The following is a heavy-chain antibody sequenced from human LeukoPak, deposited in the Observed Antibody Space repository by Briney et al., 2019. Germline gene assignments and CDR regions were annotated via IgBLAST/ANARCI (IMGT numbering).Heavy chain of an antibody. D-gene: IGHD3-10*01. J-gene: IGHJ4*02. CDR2: IYTNGST. V-gene: IGHV4-4*09. Sequence: SETLSFTCAVYGGSFSGYYWSWIPQPPGKGLEWIGYIYTNGSTNYNPSLKSRVTISVDTSKNQFSLKLSSVTAADTAVYYCARQGGYYGSGDWGQGTVVTVSA. CDR1: GGSFSGYY. CDR3: ARQGGYYGSGD.